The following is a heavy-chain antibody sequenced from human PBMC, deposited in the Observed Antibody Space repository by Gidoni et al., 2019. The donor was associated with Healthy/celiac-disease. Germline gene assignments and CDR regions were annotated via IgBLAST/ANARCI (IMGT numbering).Heavy chain of an antibody. V-gene: IGHV3-23*01. CDR1: GFTFSSYA. J-gene: IGHJ4*02. D-gene: IGHD3-22*01. Sequence: EVQLLESGGGLVQPGGSLRLSCSASGFTFSSYAMSWVRQAPGKGLEWVSAISGSGGSTYYADSVKGRFTISRDNSKNTLYLQMNSLRAEDTAVYYCANQDSSGYRAVVADYWGQGTLVTVSS. CDR3: ANQDSSGYRAVVADY. CDR2: ISGSGGST.